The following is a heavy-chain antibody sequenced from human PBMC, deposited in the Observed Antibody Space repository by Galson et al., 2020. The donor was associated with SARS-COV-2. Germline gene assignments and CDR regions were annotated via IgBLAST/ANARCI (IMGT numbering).Heavy chain of an antibody. CDR3: AKESQWELLGCAFVM. CDR1: GFTFSSYG. D-gene: IGHD1-26*01. V-gene: IGHV3-33*06. CDR2: IWSDRSNK. J-gene: IGHJ3*02. Sequence: GGSLRLSCAASGFTFSSYGMHWVRLAPGKGLEWVSVIWSDRSNKYYADSVKGRFTISRDNSKNTLYLQMNSLRAEDTAVYYCAKESQWELLGCAFVMWGQGTMVTVAS.